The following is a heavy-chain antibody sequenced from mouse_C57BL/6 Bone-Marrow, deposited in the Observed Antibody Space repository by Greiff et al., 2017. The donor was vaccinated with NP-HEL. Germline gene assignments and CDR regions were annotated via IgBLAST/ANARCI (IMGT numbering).Heavy chain of an antibody. CDR3: ARHWGGAMDY. CDR2: ISNGGGST. V-gene: IGHV5-12*01. Sequence: EVQVVESGGGLVQPGGSLKLSCAASGFTFSDYYMYWVRQTPEKRLEWVAYISNGGGSTYYPDTVKGRFTISRDKAKNTLYLQVSRLKSEDTAMYYCARHWGGAMDYWGQGTSVTVSS. J-gene: IGHJ4*01. CDR1: GFTFSDYY.